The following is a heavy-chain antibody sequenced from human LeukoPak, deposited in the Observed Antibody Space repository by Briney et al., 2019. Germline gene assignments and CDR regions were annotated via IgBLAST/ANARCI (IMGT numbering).Heavy chain of an antibody. V-gene: IGHV3-7*01. CDR2: IKQDGSEK. D-gene: IGHD6-13*01. Sequence: GGSLRLSCAASGFTFRTYWMTWVRQAPGKGLEWVASIKQDGSEKYYADSVKGRFTISRDNSKNTLYLQMNSLRAEDTAVYYCARSPFIAAAAHFDYWGQGTLVTVSS. J-gene: IGHJ4*02. CDR1: GFTFRTYW. CDR3: ARSPFIAAAAHFDY.